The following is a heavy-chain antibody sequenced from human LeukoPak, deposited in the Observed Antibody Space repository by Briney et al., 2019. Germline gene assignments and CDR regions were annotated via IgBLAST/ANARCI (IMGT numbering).Heavy chain of an antibody. J-gene: IGHJ4*02. CDR1: GFTFSSYG. CDR3: AKDLYYYDSSGSHYFDY. CDR2: IRYDGSNK. D-gene: IGHD3-22*01. V-gene: IGHV3-30*02. Sequence: GGSLGLSCAASGFTFSSYGMHWVRQAPGKGLEWVAFIRYDGSNKYYADSVKGRFTISRDNSKNTLYLQMNSLRAEDTAVYYCAKDLYYYDSSGSHYFDYWGQGTLVTVSS.